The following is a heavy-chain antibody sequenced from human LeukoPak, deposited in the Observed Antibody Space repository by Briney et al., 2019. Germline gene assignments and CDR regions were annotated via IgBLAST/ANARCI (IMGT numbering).Heavy chain of an antibody. D-gene: IGHD3-9*01. CDR1: GGSFSGYY. Sequence: SETLSLTCAVYGGSFSGYYWSWIRQPPGKGLEWIEEINHSGSTNYNPSLKSRVTISVDTSKNQFSLKLSSVTAADTAVYYCARAHVLRYFDWLSPEGHWFDPWGQGTLVTVSS. CDR2: INHSGST. V-gene: IGHV4-34*01. CDR3: ARAHVLRYFDWLSPEGHWFDP. J-gene: IGHJ5*02.